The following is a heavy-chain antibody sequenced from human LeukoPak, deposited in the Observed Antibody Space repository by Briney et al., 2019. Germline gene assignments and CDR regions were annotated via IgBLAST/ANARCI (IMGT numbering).Heavy chain of an antibody. CDR1: GYTFTGYY. CDR2: INPNSGGT. J-gene: IGHJ4*02. D-gene: IGHD2-2*02. CDR3: ARTSCSSTSCYTGTGGFDY. Sequence: ASVKVSCKASGYTFTGYYMHWVRQAPGQGLEWMGWINPNSGGTNYAQKFQGRVTMTRDTSISTAYMELSRLRFDDTAVYYCARTSCSSTSCYTGTGGFDYWGQGTLVTVSS. V-gene: IGHV1-2*02.